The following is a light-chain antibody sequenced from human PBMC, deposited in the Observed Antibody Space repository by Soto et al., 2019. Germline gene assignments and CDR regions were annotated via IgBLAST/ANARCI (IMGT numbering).Light chain of an antibody. Sequence: DIQMTQSPSTLSASIGDRVAITCRASDNIGPWVAWYQQKPGKAPKILIYAASTLESGVPSRFRGSTSGADFTLTINILQPEDFATYYCQQSYSAPYTFGQGTKLES. CDR2: AAS. CDR1: DNIGPW. V-gene: IGKV1-39*01. J-gene: IGKJ2*01. CDR3: QQSYSAPYT.